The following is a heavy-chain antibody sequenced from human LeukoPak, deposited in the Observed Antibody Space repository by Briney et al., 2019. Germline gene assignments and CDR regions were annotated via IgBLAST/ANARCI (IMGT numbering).Heavy chain of an antibody. CDR1: GFTVSSSY. V-gene: IGHV3-53*01. J-gene: IGHJ2*01. CDR2: IYSGGST. D-gene: IGHD3-22*01. CDR3: ARMNYYDSSVYWYFDL. Sequence: PGGSLRLSCAASGFTVSSSYMTWVRQAPGKGLEWVSVIYSGGSTYYADSVKGRFTISSDNSKNTLYLQMNSLRAEDTAVYYCARMNYYDSSVYWYFDLWGRGTLVTVSS.